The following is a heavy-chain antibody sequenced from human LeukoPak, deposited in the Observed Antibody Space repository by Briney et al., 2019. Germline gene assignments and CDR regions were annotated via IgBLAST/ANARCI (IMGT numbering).Heavy chain of an antibody. CDR1: GGSISSGGYY. D-gene: IGHD3-3*01. V-gene: IGHV4-30-2*01. Sequence: PSQTLSLTCTVSGGSISSGGYYWSWIRQPPGKGLEWIGEINHSGSTNYNPSLKSRVTISVDTSKNQFFLRLSSVTAADTAIYYCAERRFLEWLSPHDFDIWGQGTMVTVSS. CDR2: INHSGST. CDR3: AERRFLEWLSPHDFDI. J-gene: IGHJ3*02.